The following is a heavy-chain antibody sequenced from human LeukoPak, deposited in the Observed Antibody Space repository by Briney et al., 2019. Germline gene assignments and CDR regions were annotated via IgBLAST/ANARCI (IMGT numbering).Heavy chain of an antibody. CDR1: GGSISSYY. J-gene: IGHJ3*02. CDR3: ARDQYYDSSGYYLGDAFDI. D-gene: IGHD3-22*01. V-gene: IGHV4-59*01. Sequence: PSETLSLTCTVSGGSISSYYWSWIRQPPGKGLEWIGYIYYSGSTNYNPSLKSRVTISVDTSKNQFSLKLSSVTAADTAVYYCARDQYYDSSGYYLGDAFDIWGQGTMVTVSS. CDR2: IYYSGST.